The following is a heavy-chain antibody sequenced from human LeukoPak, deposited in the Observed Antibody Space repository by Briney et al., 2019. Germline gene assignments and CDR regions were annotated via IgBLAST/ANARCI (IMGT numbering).Heavy chain of an antibody. CDR2: ISSSSSYI. CDR1: GFTFSSYS. Sequence: GGSLRLSCAASGFTFSSYSMNWVRQAPGKGLEWVSSISSSSSYIYYADSVKGRFTISRDNAKNSLYLQMNSLRAEDTAVYYCAREATTIEAFDYWGQGTLVTVSS. CDR3: AREATTIEAFDY. V-gene: IGHV3-21*01. J-gene: IGHJ4*02. D-gene: IGHD5-12*01.